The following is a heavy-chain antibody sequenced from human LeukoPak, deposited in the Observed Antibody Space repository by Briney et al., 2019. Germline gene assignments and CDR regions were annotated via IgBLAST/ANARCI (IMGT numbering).Heavy chain of an antibody. CDR1: GFTFSDYY. CDR3: ARVIAAAGSHFDY. CDR2: ISSSGSTI. V-gene: IGHV3-11*01. J-gene: IGHJ4*02. Sequence: KTGGSLRLPCAASGFTFSDYYMSWIRQAPGKGLEWVSYISSSGSTIYYADSVKGRFTISRDNAKNSLYLQMNSLRAEDTAVYYCARVIAAAGSHFDYWGQGTLVTVSS. D-gene: IGHD6-13*01.